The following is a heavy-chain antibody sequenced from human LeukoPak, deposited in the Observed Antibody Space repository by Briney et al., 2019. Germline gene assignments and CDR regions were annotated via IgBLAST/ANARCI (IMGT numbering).Heavy chain of an antibody. J-gene: IGHJ4*02. D-gene: IGHD6-19*01. Sequence: GRSMRLSCAASGFTFSSYGMHWVRQAPGKGLEWVAVIWYDGSNKYYADSVKGRFTISRDNSKNTLYLQMNSLRAEDTAVYYCARCSRDSSGQPLGYYFDYWGQGTLVTVSS. CDR2: IWYDGSNK. CDR1: GFTFSSYG. V-gene: IGHV3-33*01. CDR3: ARCSRDSSGQPLGYYFDY.